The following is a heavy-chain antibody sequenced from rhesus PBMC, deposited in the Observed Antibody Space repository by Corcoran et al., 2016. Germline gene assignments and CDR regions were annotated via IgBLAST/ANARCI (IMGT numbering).Heavy chain of an antibody. Sequence: QLQLQESGPGLVKPSETLSLTCAVSGYSISSGYGWRWIRQPPGKGLEWIGYITFSGCPSYHPSLKIRVTSSRSTSKHRFSLRLSSVTAADTAVYYCARDRSYRKDWYFDLWGPGTPITISA. CDR1: GYSISSGYG. D-gene: IGHD1-1*01. CDR3: ARDRSYRKDWYFDL. J-gene: IGHJ2*01. V-gene: IGHV4-122*02. CDR2: ITFSGCP.